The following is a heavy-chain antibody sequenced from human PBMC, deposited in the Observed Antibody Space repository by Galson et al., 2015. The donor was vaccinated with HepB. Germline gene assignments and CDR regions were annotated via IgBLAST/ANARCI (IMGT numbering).Heavy chain of an antibody. J-gene: IGHJ6*02. CDR2: IYSGGST. Sequence: SLRLSCAASGFTVSSNYMNWVRQAPGKGLEWVSVIYSGGSTYYADSVKGRFTISRDNSKNTLYLQMNSLRAEDTAVYYCARDGGYWSGYSSREPVYYYYGMDVWGQGTMVTVSS. CDR3: ARDGGYWSGYSSREPVYYYYGMDV. CDR1: GFTVSSNY. V-gene: IGHV3-66*02. D-gene: IGHD3-3*01.